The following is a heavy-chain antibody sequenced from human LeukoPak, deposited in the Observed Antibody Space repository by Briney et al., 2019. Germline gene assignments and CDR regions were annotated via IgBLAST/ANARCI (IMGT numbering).Heavy chain of an antibody. V-gene: IGHV3-23*01. Sequence: GGSLRLSCAASGFTFGSYGMSWVRQAPGKGLEWVSTVSGSAFSTYYADSVKGRFTISRDNSKDTLYLQMNSLRAEDTAVYYCAKDTGSGYDYFPYYFDYWGHGTLVTVSS. D-gene: IGHD5-12*01. CDR1: GFTFGSYG. J-gene: IGHJ4*01. CDR3: AKDTGSGYDYFPYYFDY. CDR2: VSGSAFST.